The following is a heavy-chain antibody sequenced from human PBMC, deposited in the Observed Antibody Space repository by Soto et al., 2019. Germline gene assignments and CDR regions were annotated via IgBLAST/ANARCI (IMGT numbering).Heavy chain of an antibody. CDR2: IYHSGST. J-gene: IGHJ4*02. D-gene: IGHD3-22*01. CDR1: GGSISSGGYY. CDR3: AREAPYDSSGYSPYFDY. Sequence: SETLSLTCTVSGGSISSGGYYWSWIRQPPGKGLEWIGYIYHSGSTYYNPSLKSRVTISVDRSKNQFSLKLSSVTAADTAVYYCAREAPYDSSGYSPYFDYWGQGTLVTVSS. V-gene: IGHV4-30-2*01.